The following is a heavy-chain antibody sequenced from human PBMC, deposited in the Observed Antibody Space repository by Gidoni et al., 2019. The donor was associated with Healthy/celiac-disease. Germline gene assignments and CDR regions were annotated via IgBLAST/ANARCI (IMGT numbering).Heavy chain of an antibody. CDR2: IYSGSST. CDR3: ARVGVIGGGAFDI. J-gene: IGHJ3*02. D-gene: IGHD3-16*01. Sequence: EVQSLVSAGVVIQPGGSLRLSCAASDFTVSSNYMSWVRQAPGKGLEWVSVIYSGSSTYYADSVKGRFTISRDNSKNTLYLQMNSLRAEDTAVYYCARVGVIGGGAFDIWGQGTMVTVSS. V-gene: IGHV3-53*01. CDR1: DFTVSSNY.